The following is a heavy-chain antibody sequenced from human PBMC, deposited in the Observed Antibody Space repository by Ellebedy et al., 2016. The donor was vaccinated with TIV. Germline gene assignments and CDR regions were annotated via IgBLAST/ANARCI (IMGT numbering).Heavy chain of an antibody. D-gene: IGHD2-2*01. V-gene: IGHV1-2*02. CDR3: ARGCSSTSCSGDYYYGMTV. Sequence: ASVKVSCKASGYTFTGYYMHWVRQAPGQGLEWMGWINPNSGGTNYAQKFQGRVTMTRDTSITTAYMELSGLRSDDTAMYYCARGCSSTSCSGDYYYGMTVWGQGTTVTVSS. CDR1: GYTFTGYY. CDR2: INPNSGGT. J-gene: IGHJ6*02.